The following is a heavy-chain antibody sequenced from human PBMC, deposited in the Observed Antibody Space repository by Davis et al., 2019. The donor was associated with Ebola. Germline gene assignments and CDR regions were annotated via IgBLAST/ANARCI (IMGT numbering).Heavy chain of an antibody. CDR2: IIPIFGTA. Sequence: SVKVSCKASGGTFRSYAISWVRQAPGQGLAWMGGIIPIFGTANYAQKFQGRVTITADESTRTAYMELSSLRSEDAAVYYCARTPDFYDSSGYYNYFDYWGQGTLVTVSS. D-gene: IGHD3-22*01. CDR1: GGTFRSYA. CDR3: ARTPDFYDSSGYYNYFDY. J-gene: IGHJ4*02. V-gene: IGHV1-69*13.